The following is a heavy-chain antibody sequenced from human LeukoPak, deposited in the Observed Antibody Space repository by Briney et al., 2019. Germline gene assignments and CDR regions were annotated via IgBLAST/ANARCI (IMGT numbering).Heavy chain of an antibody. J-gene: IGHJ4*02. CDR2: INPNSGGT. CDR3: ARDLSHGDTEDY. Sequence: ASVKVSCKASGYTFTRYYMHWVRQAPGQGLEGRGWINPNSGGTNYAQKFQGRVTMTRDTPISTAYMELSSLRSDDTAVYYCARDLSHGDTEDYWGQGTLVTVSS. D-gene: IGHD3-10*01. V-gene: IGHV1-2*02. CDR1: GYTFTRYY.